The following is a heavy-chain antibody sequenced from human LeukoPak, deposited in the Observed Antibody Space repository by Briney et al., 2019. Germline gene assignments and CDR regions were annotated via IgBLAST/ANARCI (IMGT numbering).Heavy chain of an antibody. CDR1: GFTFSSYS. V-gene: IGHV3-48*01. D-gene: IGHD2-15*01. CDR2: ISSSSSTI. CDR3: ARSYCSGGSCYSDYYYGMDV. J-gene: IGHJ6*02. Sequence: PGGSLRLSCAASGFTFSSYSMNWVRQAPGKGLEWVSYISSSSSTIYYADSVKGRFTISRDNAKNSLYLQMNSLRAEDTAVYYCARSYCSGGSCYSDYYYGMDVWGQGTTVTVSS.